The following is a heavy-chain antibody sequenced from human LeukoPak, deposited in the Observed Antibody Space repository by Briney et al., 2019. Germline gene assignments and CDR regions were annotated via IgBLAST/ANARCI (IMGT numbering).Heavy chain of an antibody. CDR3: GRGSVGFGELNY. J-gene: IGHJ4*02. V-gene: IGHV3-30-3*01. Sequence: GGSLRLSCAASGLTFSSYAMHCVRQAPGKGLEWVAVISYDGSNKFYADSVKGRFTLSRDNSKNTLYLQMNSLRIEDTAVYYCGRGSVGFGELNYWGQGTLVTVSS. CDR2: ISYDGSNK. D-gene: IGHD3-10*01. CDR1: GLTFSSYA.